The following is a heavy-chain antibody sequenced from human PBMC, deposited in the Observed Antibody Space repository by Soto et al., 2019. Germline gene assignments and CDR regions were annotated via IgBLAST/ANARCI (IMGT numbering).Heavy chain of an antibody. Sequence: EVQLVESGGGLVQPGGSLRLSCAASGFTFSSYSMIWVRQAPGKGLEWVSYISISSSTIYYADSVEGRFTISRDNAKNARYLQMNSLRDEDTVVYYCTRDPCGMDVWGQGTTVTVSS. J-gene: IGHJ6*02. CDR1: GFTFSSYS. CDR3: TRDPCGMDV. CDR2: ISISSSTI. V-gene: IGHV3-48*02.